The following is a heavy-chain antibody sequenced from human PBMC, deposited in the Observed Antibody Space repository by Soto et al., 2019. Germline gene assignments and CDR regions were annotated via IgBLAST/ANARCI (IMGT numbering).Heavy chain of an antibody. CDR3: ARDTPSGYSPYYYYGMDV. D-gene: IGHD3-3*01. CDR1: GGSISSGDYY. J-gene: IGHJ6*04. Sequence: SLTCTVSGGSISSGDYYWSWIRQPPGKGLEWIGYIYYSGSTYYNPSLKSRVTISVDTSKNQFSLELSSVTAAATAVYYCARDTPSGYSPYYYYGMDVWGKGTTVTVSS. CDR2: IYYSGST. V-gene: IGHV4-30-4*01.